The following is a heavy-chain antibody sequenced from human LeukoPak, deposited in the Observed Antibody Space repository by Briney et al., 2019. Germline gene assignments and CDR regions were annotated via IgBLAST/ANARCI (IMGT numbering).Heavy chain of an antibody. V-gene: IGHV3-48*01. J-gene: IGHJ5*02. CDR2: ISGSSFSI. CDR1: GFTFNAFS. CDR3: AKIGVAQVGANTNWFDP. D-gene: IGHD1-26*01. Sequence: PGGSLRLSCEASGFTFNAFSMNWVRQAPGKGLEWVSYISGSSFSIFYAGSVKGRFTISRDNSKNTLYLQMNSLRAEDTAVYYCAKIGVAQVGANTNWFDPWGQGTLVTVSS.